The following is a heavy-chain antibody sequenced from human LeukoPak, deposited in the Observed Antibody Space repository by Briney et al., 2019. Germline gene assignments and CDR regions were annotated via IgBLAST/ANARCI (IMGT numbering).Heavy chain of an antibody. V-gene: IGHV1-24*01. CDR1: GYTLTELS. CDR2: FDPEDGET. Sequence: ASVKVSCKVSGYTLTELSMHWVRQAPGKGLEWMGGFDPEDGETIYAQKFQGRVTMTEDTSTDTAYMELGSLRSEDTAVYYCATVPYRHMIVVNYFDYWGQGTLVTVSS. J-gene: IGHJ4*02. D-gene: IGHD3-22*01. CDR3: ATVPYRHMIVVNYFDY.